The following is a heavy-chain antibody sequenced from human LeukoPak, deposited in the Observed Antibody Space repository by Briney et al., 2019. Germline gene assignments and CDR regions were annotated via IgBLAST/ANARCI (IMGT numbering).Heavy chain of an antibody. CDR3: ARNYSPDFDY. CDR1: GDSVSSSSSA. V-gene: IGHV6-1*01. Sequence: SQTLSLTCAISGDSVSSSSSAWNWIRQSPSRGLEWLGRTYYRSKWIHDYAVSVKSRITINPDTSKNQFSLQLNSVTPEDTAVYYCARNYSPDFDYWGQGTLVTVSS. J-gene: IGHJ4*02. CDR2: TYYRSKWIH. D-gene: IGHD1-7*01.